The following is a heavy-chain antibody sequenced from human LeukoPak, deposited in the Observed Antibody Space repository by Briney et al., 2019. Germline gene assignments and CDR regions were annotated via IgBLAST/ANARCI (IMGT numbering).Heavy chain of an antibody. J-gene: IGHJ4*02. Sequence: SETLSLTCAVSGGSISSSNWWSWVRQPPGKGLEWIGEIYHSGSTNYNPSLKSRVTISVDKSKNQFSLKLSSVTAADTAVYYCARDKYSSSWLSFDYWGQGTLVTVSS. D-gene: IGHD6-13*01. CDR2: IYHSGST. CDR3: ARDKYSSSWLSFDY. CDR1: GGSISSSNW. V-gene: IGHV4-4*02.